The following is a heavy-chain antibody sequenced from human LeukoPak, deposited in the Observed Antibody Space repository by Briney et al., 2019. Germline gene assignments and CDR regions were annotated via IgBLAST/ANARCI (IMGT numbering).Heavy chain of an antibody. J-gene: IGHJ4*02. CDR2: IRVSGST. Sequence: GGSLRLSCAASGFTFSSYSMNWVRQTPGKGLEWVSGIRVSGSTYYPDSVTGRFTISRDNSENTLYLQMSGLRAEDTAIYYCAKGTGDTAYYFDFWGQGVLVTVSS. D-gene: IGHD7-27*01. V-gene: IGHV3-23*01. CDR3: AKGTGDTAYYFDF. CDR1: GFTFSSYS.